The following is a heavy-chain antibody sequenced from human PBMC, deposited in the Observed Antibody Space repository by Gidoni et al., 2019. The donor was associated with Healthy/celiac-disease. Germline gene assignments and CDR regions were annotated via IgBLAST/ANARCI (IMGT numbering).Heavy chain of an antibody. V-gene: IGHV5-10-1*03. Sequence: EVQLVQSGAEVNTPGESLRISCKGSGYSFTSYWISWVRQMPGKGLEWMGRIDPSDAYTNYSPAFQGHVTISADKSISTAYLQWSSLKASDTAMYYCARLRCSGGSCYPNYYWGQGTLVTVSS. CDR1: GYSFTSYW. CDR3: ARLRCSGGSCYPNYY. CDR2: IDPSDAYT. D-gene: IGHD2-15*01. J-gene: IGHJ4*02.